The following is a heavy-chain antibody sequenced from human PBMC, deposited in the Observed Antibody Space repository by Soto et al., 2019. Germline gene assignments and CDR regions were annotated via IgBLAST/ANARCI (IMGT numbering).Heavy chain of an antibody. CDR3: ERYQPYSGSTRTYYYAMDV. V-gene: IGHV1-3*01. J-gene: IGHJ6*02. Sequence: ACVXVAFKSFLYSFPKYAMHSLLQAAGQRLDGIGWINAGNGNTKYSQKLQGRVTITRDRSASTAYMELSTMRSEDTAVYYCERYQPYSGSTRTYYYAMDVWGQGTTVTVSS. D-gene: IGHD1-26*01. CDR2: INAGNGNT. CDR1: LYSFPKYA.